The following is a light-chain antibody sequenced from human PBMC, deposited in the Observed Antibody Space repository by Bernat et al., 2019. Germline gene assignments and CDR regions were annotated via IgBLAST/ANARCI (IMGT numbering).Light chain of an antibody. J-gene: IGLJ1*01. CDR1: SSDVGAYNY. CDR3: SSYTSTNTPYV. CDR2: GVT. Sequence: QSALTQPASVSGSPGQSITISCTGTSSDVGAYNYVSWYQQHPGKAPKLMIYGVTDRPSGVSIRFSGSKSGNTASLTISGLQAEDEADYYCSSYTSTNTPYVFGTGTKVTVL. V-gene: IGLV2-14*03.